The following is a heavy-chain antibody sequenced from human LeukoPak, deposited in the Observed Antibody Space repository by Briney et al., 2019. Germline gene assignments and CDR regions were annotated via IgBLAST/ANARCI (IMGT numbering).Heavy chain of an antibody. V-gene: IGHV3-21*01. CDR2: ISSSSSYI. Sequence: PGGSLRLSCAASGFTFSSYSMNWVRQAPGKGLEWVSSISSSSSYIYHADSVKGRFTISRDNAKNSLYLQMNGLRAEDTAVYYCARVYIVVVVEAFDIWGQGTMVTVSS. CDR3: ARVYIVVVVEAFDI. D-gene: IGHD2-15*01. J-gene: IGHJ3*02. CDR1: GFTFSSYS.